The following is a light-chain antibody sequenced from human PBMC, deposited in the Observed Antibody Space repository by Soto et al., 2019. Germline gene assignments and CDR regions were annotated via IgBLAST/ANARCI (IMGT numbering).Light chain of an antibody. CDR1: SSDVGGYNY. V-gene: IGLV2-14*01. Sequence: QSALTQPASVSGSPGQSITISCTGTSSDVGGYNYVSWYQQHPGKAPKLMIYEVSNRPSGFSHRFSGSKSGNTASLTISGLQAEDEADYFCSSHTSSSTLVFGGGTKVTVL. J-gene: IGLJ2*01. CDR3: SSHTSSSTLV. CDR2: EVS.